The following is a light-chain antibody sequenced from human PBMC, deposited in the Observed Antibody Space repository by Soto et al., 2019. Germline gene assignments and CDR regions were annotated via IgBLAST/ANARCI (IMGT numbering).Light chain of an antibody. CDR2: VAS. V-gene: IGKV3-15*01. Sequence: MMQTQSPATLSVSHGDRTTFSSRASLSVCSTLAWYQQKPGHTPKLLIYVASTRGTGIPARFSGSGSGTEFTLTISSLQSEDFAVYYCQQYNACPLTFGRGTKVEVK. CDR3: QQYNACPLT. J-gene: IGKJ4*01. CDR1: LSVCST.